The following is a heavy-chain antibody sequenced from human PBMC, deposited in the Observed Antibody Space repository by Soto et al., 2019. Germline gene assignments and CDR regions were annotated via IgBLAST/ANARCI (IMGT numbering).Heavy chain of an antibody. CDR1: GFTFSSYE. CDR3: ARVLYATWSSFDY. D-gene: IGHD1-26*01. V-gene: IGHV3-48*03. Sequence: GGSLRLSCTASGFTFSSYEMTWVRQAPGKGLEWISYITRGGTTYYADSAKGRFTISRDNAKNSLYLHLNSLTAEDTAIYYCARVLYATWSSFDYWGQGTLVTVSS. CDR2: ITRGGTT. J-gene: IGHJ4*02.